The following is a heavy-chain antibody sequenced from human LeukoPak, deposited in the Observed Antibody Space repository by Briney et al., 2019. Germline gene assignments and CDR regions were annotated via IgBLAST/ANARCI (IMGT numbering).Heavy chain of an antibody. CDR1: GYTLTELS. J-gene: IGHJ4*02. CDR3: ARGIYDSSGYYYNY. V-gene: IGHV1-24*01. CDR2: FDPEDGET. Sequence: ASVKVSCKVSGYTLTELSIHWVRQAPGKGLEWMGGFDPEDGETIYAQKFQGRVTMTEDTSTDTAYMELSSLRSEDTAVYYCARGIYDSSGYYYNYWGQGTLVTVSS. D-gene: IGHD3-22*01.